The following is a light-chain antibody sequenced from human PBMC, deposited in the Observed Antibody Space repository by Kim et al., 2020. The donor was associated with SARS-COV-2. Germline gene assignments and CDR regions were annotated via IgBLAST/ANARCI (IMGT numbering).Light chain of an antibody. V-gene: IGKV1-5*03. CDR3: QQYTSYPWT. CDR1: YSVASW. Sequence: ASIGDTVTITCRASYSVASWLAWYRQKSGKAPELRIYKVSTVETGVPSRFSGSGYGTEFTLTISSLQPDDFASYYCQQYTSYPWTFGQGTKVDIK. CDR2: KVS. J-gene: IGKJ1*01.